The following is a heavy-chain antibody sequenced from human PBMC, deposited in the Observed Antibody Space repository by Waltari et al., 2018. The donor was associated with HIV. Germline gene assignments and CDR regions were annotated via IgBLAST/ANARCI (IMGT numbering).Heavy chain of an antibody. CDR2: IYTSGST. V-gene: IGHV4-61*02. CDR1: GGPLSSGSYY. D-gene: IGHD3-22*01. Sequence: QVQLQESGPGLVKPSQTLSLTCTVSGGPLSSGSYYWSWIRRPAGKGLEWIGRIYTSGSTNYNPSLKSRVTISVDTSKNQFSLKLSSVTAADTAVYYCARDRNYYYDSSGYFFNAFDIWGQGTMVTVSS. CDR3: ARDRNYYYDSSGYFFNAFDI. J-gene: IGHJ3*02.